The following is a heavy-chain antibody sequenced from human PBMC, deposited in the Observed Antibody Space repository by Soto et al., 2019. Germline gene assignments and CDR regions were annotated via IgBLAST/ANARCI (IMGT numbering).Heavy chain of an antibody. CDR1: GYSFTDYH. J-gene: IGHJ4*02. CDR3: VRDSGAKLSRS. CDR2: INPKSGGT. Sequence: GASVKVSCKASGYSFTDYHIRWVRQAPGQGLEWLGRINPKSGGTSTAQKFQGRVTITADESARTSYMELRSLKSQDTAVYYCVRDSGAKLSRSWGQGTLVTVSS. D-gene: IGHD6-13*01. V-gene: IGHV1-2*06.